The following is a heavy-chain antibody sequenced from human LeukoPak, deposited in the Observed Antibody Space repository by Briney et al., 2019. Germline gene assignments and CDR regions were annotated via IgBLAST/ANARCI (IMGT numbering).Heavy chain of an antibody. Sequence: PGGSLRLSCAASGFTFSTYGMYWVRHAPGKGLEYVSSISSNGNTYYANSVKGRFTISRDNPKNTLYLQMGSLRDEDLAVYYCARARVAAKSGYMDVWGTGTTVTISS. CDR2: ISSNGNT. CDR1: GFTFSTYG. V-gene: IGHV3-64*01. D-gene: IGHD2-15*01. CDR3: ARARVAAKSGYMDV. J-gene: IGHJ6*03.